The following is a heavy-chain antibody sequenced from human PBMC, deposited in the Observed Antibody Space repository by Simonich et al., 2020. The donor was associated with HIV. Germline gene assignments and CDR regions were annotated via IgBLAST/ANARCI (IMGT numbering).Heavy chain of an antibody. CDR1: GFTFSSYA. J-gene: IGHJ4*02. V-gene: IGHV3-30*07. CDR3: ASGGSISSVWADDY. Sequence: QVQLVESGGVVVQPGRSLRLSCAASGFTFSSYAMHLVRRAPGNGREWVSVISYDGSNKYYADSVKGRFIIYRDNAKNTLELQMNSLRAEDTAVYYCASGGSISSVWADDYWGQGTLVTVSS. CDR2: ISYDGSNK. D-gene: IGHD3-16*01.